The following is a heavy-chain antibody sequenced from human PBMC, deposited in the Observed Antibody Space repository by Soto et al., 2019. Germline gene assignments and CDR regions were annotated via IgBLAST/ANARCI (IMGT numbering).Heavy chain of an antibody. Sequence: ESGGGLVQPGGSLRLSCAASGFTFSSYDMHWVRQATGKGLEWVSAIGTAGDPYYPGSVKGRFTISRENAKNSLYLQMNSLRAGDTAVYYCARAISRYYDFWSGQFKSDAFDIWGQGTMVTVSS. CDR3: ARAISRYYDFWSGQFKSDAFDI. CDR2: IGTAGDP. V-gene: IGHV3-13*05. J-gene: IGHJ3*02. CDR1: GFTFSSYD. D-gene: IGHD3-3*01.